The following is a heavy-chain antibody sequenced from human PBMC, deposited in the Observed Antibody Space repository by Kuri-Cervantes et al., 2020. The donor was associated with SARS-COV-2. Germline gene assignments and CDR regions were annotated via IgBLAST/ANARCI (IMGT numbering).Heavy chain of an antibody. D-gene: IGHD6-13*01. CDR3: ARDRGIAAAGGFDP. Sequence: GGSLRLSCAASGFTFSSYSMNWVRQAPGKGLVWVSRINSDGSSTSYADSVKGRFTISRDNAKNTLYLQMNSLRAEDTAVYYCARDRGIAAAGGFDPWGQGTLVTVSS. CDR1: GFTFSSYS. J-gene: IGHJ5*01. CDR2: INSDGSST. V-gene: IGHV3-74*01.